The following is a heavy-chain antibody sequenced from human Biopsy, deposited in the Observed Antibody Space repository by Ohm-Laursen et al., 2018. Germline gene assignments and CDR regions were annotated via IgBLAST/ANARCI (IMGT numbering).Heavy chain of an antibody. J-gene: IGHJ5*02. Sequence: TLSLTCTVSGDSISSYYWSWIRQPPGKGLEWIGYVYYTGSTDYNPSLKSRVTISKDTSKNQFSLQLSSVTAADTAVYYCARTPRDSFWSGSYKRGLWFDPWGQGTLVTVSS. CDR2: VYYTGST. D-gene: IGHD3-3*01. CDR3: ARTPRDSFWSGSYKRGLWFDP. CDR1: GDSISSYY. V-gene: IGHV4-59*01.